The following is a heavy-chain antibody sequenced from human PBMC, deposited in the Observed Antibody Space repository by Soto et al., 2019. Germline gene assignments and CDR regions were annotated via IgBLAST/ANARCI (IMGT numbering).Heavy chain of an antibody. Sequence: QVQLVQSGAEVKKPGASVKVSCKASGYTFTSYDINWVRQATGQGIEWMGWMNPNSGNTGYVQKFQGRVTMTRNTSISTAYMELSSLRSEDTAVYYCARRGYSSSLYYYYYYGMDVWVQGTTVTVSS. CDR1: GYTFTSYD. D-gene: IGHD6-13*01. CDR3: ARRGYSSSLYYYYYYGMDV. J-gene: IGHJ6*02. V-gene: IGHV1-8*01. CDR2: MNPNSGNT.